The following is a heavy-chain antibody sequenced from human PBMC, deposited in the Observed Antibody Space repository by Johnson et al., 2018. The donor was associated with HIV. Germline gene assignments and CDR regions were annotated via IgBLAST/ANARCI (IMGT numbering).Heavy chain of an antibody. CDR2: ISYDGSNK. Sequence: VQVVESGGGVVQPGRSLRLSCAASGFTFSSYAMHWVRQASGKGLEWVALISYDGSNKYYADSVKGRFTISRDNSKNTLYLQMNSLRAEDTAVYYCARVGSSSSYAFDIWGQGTMVTVSS. D-gene: IGHD6-6*01. CDR3: ARVGSSSSYAFDI. J-gene: IGHJ3*02. CDR1: GFTFSSYA. V-gene: IGHV3-30*04.